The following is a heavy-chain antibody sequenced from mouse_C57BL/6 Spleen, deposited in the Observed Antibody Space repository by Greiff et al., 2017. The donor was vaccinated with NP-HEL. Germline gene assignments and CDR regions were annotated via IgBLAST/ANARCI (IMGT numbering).Heavy chain of an antibody. V-gene: IGHV1-54*01. J-gene: IGHJ3*01. CDR2: INPGSGGT. Sequence: VQLQQSGAELVRPGTSVKVSCKASGYAFTNYLIEWVKQRPGQGLEWIGVINPGSGGTNYNEKFKGKATRTADKSSSTADMQLSSLTSEDSAVYFCARGDYDWAYWGQGTLVTVSA. CDR3: ARGDYDWAY. D-gene: IGHD2-4*01. CDR1: GYAFTNYL.